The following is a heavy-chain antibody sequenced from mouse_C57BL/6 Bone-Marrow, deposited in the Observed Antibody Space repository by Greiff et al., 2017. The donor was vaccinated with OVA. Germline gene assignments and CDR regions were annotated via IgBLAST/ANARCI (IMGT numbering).Heavy chain of an antibody. J-gene: IGHJ4*01. Sequence: EVQRVESGGDLVQPGGSLKLSCAASGFTFSSYGMSWVRQTPDKRLEWVATISSGGSYTYYPDSVKGRFTISRDNAKNTLYLQMSSLKSEDTAMYYCARHDYYGLRMDYWGQGTSVTVSS. D-gene: IGHD2-1*01. CDR1: GFTFSSYG. V-gene: IGHV5-6*01. CDR2: ISSGGSYT. CDR3: ARHDYYGLRMDY.